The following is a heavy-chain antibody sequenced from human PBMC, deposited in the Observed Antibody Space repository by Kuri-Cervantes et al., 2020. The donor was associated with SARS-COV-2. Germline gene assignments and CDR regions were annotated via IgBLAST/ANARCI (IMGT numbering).Heavy chain of an antibody. CDR1: GLTFSSYW. J-gene: IGHJ6*04. Sequence: GESLKISCAASGLTFSSYWMSWVRQAPGKGLEWVANIKQDGSEKYYVDSVKGRFTISRDNAKNSLYLQMNSLRAEDTAVYYCARVVYSSYPGGLRVWGKGTTVTVSS. V-gene: IGHV3-7*01. D-gene: IGHD6-6*01. CDR2: IKQDGSEK. CDR3: ARVVYSSYPGGLRV.